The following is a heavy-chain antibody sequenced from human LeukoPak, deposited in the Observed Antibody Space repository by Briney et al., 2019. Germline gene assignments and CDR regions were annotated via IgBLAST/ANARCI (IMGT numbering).Heavy chain of an antibody. J-gene: IGHJ4*02. V-gene: IGHV3-33*01. D-gene: IGHD3-10*01. CDR1: GFTFSSYG. CDR2: KWYDGSNK. Sequence: GRSLRLSCAASGFTFSSYGMHWVRQAPGKGLEWVAVKWYDGSNKYYADSVKGRFTISRDNSKNTLYLQMNSLRAEDTAVYYCARDRYGSGTIDYWGQGTLVTVSS. CDR3: ARDRYGSGTIDY.